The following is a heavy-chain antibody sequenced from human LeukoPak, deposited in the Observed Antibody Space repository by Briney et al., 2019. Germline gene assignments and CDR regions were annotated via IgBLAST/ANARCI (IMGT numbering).Heavy chain of an antibody. CDR3: ARDASHFDSSGYYVSDFDY. D-gene: IGHD3-22*01. V-gene: IGHV3-21*01. CDR1: GFTFSSYA. CDR2: IDVSSTYI. Sequence: PGGSLRLSCAASGFTFSSYAMSWVRQAPGKGLEWVSSIDVSSTYINYADSVKGRFTISRDSAKNSLYLQMNSLRAEDTAVYYCARDASHFDSSGYYVSDFDYWGQGTLVTVSS. J-gene: IGHJ4*02.